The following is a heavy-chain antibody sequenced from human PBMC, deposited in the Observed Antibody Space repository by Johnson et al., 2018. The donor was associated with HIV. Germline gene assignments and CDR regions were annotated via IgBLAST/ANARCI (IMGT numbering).Heavy chain of an antibody. Sequence: QVHLVESGGGVVQPGRSLRLSCAASGFTFSSYSLHWVRQAPGKGLEWVAVTSYDGGNKYYADSVKGRFTISRDNSKNTLYLQMNSLRAEDSAVYYCAASWYGVSRPNAFDIWGQGTMVTVSS. D-gene: IGHD2-2*01. V-gene: IGHV3-30*04. CDR1: GFTFSSYS. CDR3: AASWYGVSRPNAFDI. J-gene: IGHJ3*02. CDR2: TSYDGGNK.